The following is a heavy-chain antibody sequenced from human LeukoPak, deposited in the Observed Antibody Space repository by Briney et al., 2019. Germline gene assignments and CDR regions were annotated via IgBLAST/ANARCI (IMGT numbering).Heavy chain of an antibody. D-gene: IGHD3-10*01. J-gene: IGHJ6*03. CDR2: INHSGST. V-gene: IGHV4-34*01. CDR3: ARGQGSGSGSYYNRYYYYYMDV. CDR1: GGSFSGYY. Sequence: PSETLSLTCAVYGGSFSGYYWSWIRQPPGKGLEWIGEINHSGSTNYNPSLKSRVTISVDTSKNQFSLKLSSVTAADTAVYYCARGQGSGSGSYYNRYYYYYMDVWGKGTTVTVSS.